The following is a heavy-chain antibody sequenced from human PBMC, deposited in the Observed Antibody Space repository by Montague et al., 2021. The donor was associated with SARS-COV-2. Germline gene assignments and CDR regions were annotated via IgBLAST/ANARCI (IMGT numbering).Heavy chain of an antibody. CDR2: ICGXDEK. J-gene: IGHJ4*02. CDR1: GFSLNTPEVA. CDR3: AHRFAGFFDY. V-gene: IGHV2-5*05. Sequence: PALVKPTQTLTLTCTFSGFSLNTPEVAVGWIRQPPGKALEWLALICGXDEKRYGPSLQSRLTITRDTSKSQVVLTMTNMDPVDTATYFCAHRFAGFFDYWGQGILVTVSS.